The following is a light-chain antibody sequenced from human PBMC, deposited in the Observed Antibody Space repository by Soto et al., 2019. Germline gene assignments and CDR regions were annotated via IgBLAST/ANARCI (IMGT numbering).Light chain of an antibody. CDR1: QSVSRNY. Sequence: EIVLTQSPGTLSLSPGERASLSCRASQSVSRNYVAWYHYKPGQAPRLLIYDASTRATGIPDRFSGSGSGADFNLTISRLEPEDFAVYFCQQYGRTPLTFGGGSKVEIK. V-gene: IGKV3-20*01. J-gene: IGKJ4*01. CDR2: DAS. CDR3: QQYGRTPLT.